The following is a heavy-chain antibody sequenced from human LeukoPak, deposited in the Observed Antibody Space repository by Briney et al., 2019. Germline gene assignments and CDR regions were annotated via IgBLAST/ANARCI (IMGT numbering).Heavy chain of an antibody. CDR3: ARTSRGAFDI. Sequence: SQTLSLTCAISGDSVSSDSVVWSWIRQSPSRGLEWLGRTYFGSKWYNEYTISVQSRITINSDTSKNQFSLQLNSVTADDTAVYYCARTSRGAFDIWGQGTMVTVSS. D-gene: IGHD3-10*01. V-gene: IGHV6-1*01. CDR2: TYFGSKWYN. J-gene: IGHJ3*02. CDR1: GDSVSSDSVV.